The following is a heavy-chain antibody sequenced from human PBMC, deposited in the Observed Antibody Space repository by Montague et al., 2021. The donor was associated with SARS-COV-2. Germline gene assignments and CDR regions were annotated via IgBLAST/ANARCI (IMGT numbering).Heavy chain of an antibody. Sequence: SGAEVKKPGESLKISCKGSGYSFTSYWIGWVRQMPGKGLEWMGIIYPGDSDTTYSPSFQDHVTISADTSISTAYLLWTNLKASDTAMYYCTRLSYSTSSYTNYFDPWGQGTLVTVSS. V-gene: IGHV5-51*01. CDR2: IYPGDSDT. J-gene: IGHJ5*02. CDR1: GYSFTSYW. D-gene: IGHD6-6*01. CDR3: TRLSYSTSSYTNYFDP.